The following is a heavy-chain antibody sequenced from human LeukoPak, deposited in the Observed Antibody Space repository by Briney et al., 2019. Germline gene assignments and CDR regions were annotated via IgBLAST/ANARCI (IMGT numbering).Heavy chain of an antibody. J-gene: IGHJ4*02. Sequence: GASVKVSCKVSGYTLTELSMHWMRQAPGKGLEWMGGFDPEDGETIYAQKFQGRVTMTEDTSTDTAYMELSSLRSEDTAVYYCATLKNRYCSSTSCLLADYFDYWGQGTLVTVSS. CDR3: ATLKNRYCSSTSCLLADYFDY. CDR2: FDPEDGET. D-gene: IGHD2-2*01. CDR1: GYTLTELS. V-gene: IGHV1-24*01.